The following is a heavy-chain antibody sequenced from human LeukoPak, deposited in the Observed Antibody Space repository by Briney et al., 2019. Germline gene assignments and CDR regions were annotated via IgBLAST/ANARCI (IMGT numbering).Heavy chain of an antibody. CDR1: GFTFSSYS. V-gene: IGHV3-21*01. CDR2: ISSSSSYI. CDR3: ARGGIDSSGFAPFDY. Sequence: PGGSLRLSCAASGFTFSSYSMNWVRQAPGKGLEWVPSISSSSSYIYYADSVKGRFTISRDNAKNSLYLQMNSLRAEDTAVYYCARGGIDSSGFAPFDYWGQGTLVTVSS. D-gene: IGHD6-19*01. J-gene: IGHJ4*02.